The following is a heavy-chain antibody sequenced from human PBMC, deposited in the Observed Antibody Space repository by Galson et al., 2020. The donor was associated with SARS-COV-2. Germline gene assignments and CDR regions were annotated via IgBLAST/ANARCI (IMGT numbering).Heavy chain of an antibody. CDR3: ASEGKYYYDSSGYYYSY. J-gene: IGHJ4*02. D-gene: IGHD3-22*01. CDR2: ISYDGSNK. V-gene: IGHV3-30*03. Sequence: SCAASGFTFSSYGMHWVRQAPGKGLEWVAVISYDGSNKYYADSVKGRFTISRDNSKNTLYLQMNSLRAEDTAVYYCASEGKYYYDSSGYYYSYWGQGTLVTVSS. CDR1: GFTFSSYG.